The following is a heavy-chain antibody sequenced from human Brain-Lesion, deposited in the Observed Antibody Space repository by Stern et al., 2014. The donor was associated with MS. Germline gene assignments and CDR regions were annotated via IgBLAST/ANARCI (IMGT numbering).Heavy chain of an antibody. CDR2: INWNSVSL. CDR1: GFTFDDFA. V-gene: IGHV3-9*01. J-gene: IGHJ4*02. CDR3: TKDSGYFSGLFDS. Sequence: EVQLVQSGGGLVQPGRSLRLSCAASGFTFDDFAMHWVRQAPGKGLECVSGINWNSVSLAYADSVKGRFSISRDSAKNSLFLQMNSLRPEDTALYYCTKDSGYFSGLFDSWGQGTLVTVSS. D-gene: IGHD3-22*01.